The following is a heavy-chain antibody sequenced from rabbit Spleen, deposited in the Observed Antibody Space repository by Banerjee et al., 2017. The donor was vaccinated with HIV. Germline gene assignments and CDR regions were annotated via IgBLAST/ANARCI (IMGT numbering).Heavy chain of an antibody. J-gene: IGHJ4*01. CDR2: IYAGSTGTT. CDR1: GFSFSSVHW. Sequence: QEQLEESGGDLVKPGAPLTLTCTASGFSFSSVHWIYWVRQAPGKGLEWIGTIYAGSTGTTDYASWAKGRFTISKTSSTTVTLQMTSLTAADTATYFCARNFDLWGQGTLFTVS. V-gene: IGHV1S45*01. CDR3: ARNFDL.